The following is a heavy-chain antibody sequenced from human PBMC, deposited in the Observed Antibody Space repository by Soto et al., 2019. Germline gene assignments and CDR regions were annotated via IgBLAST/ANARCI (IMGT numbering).Heavy chain of an antibody. D-gene: IGHD3-10*01. CDR2: ISAYNGNT. V-gene: IGHV1-18*04. CDR1: GYTFTNHG. Sequence: GASVKVSCKTSGYTFTNHGINWVRQAPGQGLEWMGWISAYNGNTNYAQKLQGRVTMTTDTSTSTAYMELRSLRSDDTAVYYCARSMVRGPTFPWGQGTLVTVSS. CDR3: ARSMVRGPTFP. J-gene: IGHJ5*02.